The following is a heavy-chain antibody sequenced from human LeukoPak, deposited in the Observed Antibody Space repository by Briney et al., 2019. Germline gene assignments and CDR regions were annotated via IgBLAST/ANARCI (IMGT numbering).Heavy chain of an antibody. Sequence: GASVKVSCKASGGTFSSYAISWVRQAPGQGLGWMGGIIPIFGTANYAQKFQGRVTITADESTSTAYMELSSLRSEDTAVYYCARERGSTGYYKPYYFDYWGQGTLVTVSS. D-gene: IGHD3-9*01. CDR2: IIPIFGTA. J-gene: IGHJ4*02. CDR1: GGTFSSYA. CDR3: ARERGSTGYYKPYYFDY. V-gene: IGHV1-69*13.